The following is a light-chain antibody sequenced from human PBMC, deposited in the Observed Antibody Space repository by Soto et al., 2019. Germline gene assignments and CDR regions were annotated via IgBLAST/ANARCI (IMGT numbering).Light chain of an antibody. Sequence: QSALTQPPSASGSPGQSVTISCTGTKNDIGVYDFVSWYHHHPGKAPRLIIYEVVQRPSGVPDRFSGSKSDNTASLTVSGLQAADEADYFCKSYAGSNTYVFGSGTKVTVL. V-gene: IGLV2-8*01. J-gene: IGLJ1*01. CDR2: EVV. CDR3: KSYAGSNTYV. CDR1: KNDIGVYDF.